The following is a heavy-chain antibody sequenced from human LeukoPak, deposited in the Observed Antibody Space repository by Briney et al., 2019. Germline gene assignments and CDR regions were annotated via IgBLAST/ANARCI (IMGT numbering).Heavy chain of an antibody. J-gene: IGHJ4*02. CDR1: GFTFSSYW. D-gene: IGHD4-17*01. CDR2: IKQDGSEK. Sequence: GGSLRLSCAASGFTFSSYWMSWVRQAPGKGLEWVANIKQDGSEKYYVDSVKGRFTISRDNAKNPLYLQMNSLRAEDTAVYYCARSLGNGDYYFDYWGQGTLVTVSS. V-gene: IGHV3-7*01. CDR3: ARSLGNGDYYFDY.